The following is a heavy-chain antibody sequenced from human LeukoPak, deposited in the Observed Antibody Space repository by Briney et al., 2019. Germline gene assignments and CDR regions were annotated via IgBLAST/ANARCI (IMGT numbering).Heavy chain of an antibody. V-gene: IGHV3-48*03. CDR1: GFTFSSYE. D-gene: IGHD4-17*01. CDR3: ARGGDYGDY. CDR2: ISSSGTTT. Sequence: GGSLRLSCAASGFTFSSYEMNWVRQAPGKGLEWVSDISSSGTTTYYADSVKGRFTISRDNARNSLYLQMNSLRAEDTAVYYCARGGDYGDYWGQGTLVTVSS. J-gene: IGHJ4*02.